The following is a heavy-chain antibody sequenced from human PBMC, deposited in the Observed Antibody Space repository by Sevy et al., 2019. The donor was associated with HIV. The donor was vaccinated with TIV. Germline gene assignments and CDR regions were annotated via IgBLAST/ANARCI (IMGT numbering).Heavy chain of an antibody. J-gene: IGHJ4*02. V-gene: IGHV3-30*19. CDR1: GFLFSSYG. CDR3: ARERLLTLDY. Sequence: GGSLRLSCAASGFLFSSYGMHWVRQAPGKGLEWVALISSDGTNIDYGDSVRGRCTISRDSSKNTVVLQMSSLTIEDTAEYYCARERLLTLDYWGQGALVTVSS. CDR2: ISSDGTNI. D-gene: IGHD2-8*01.